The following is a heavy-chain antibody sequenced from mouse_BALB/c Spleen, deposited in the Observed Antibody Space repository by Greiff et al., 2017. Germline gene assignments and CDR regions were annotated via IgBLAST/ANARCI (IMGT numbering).Heavy chain of an antibody. Sequence: EVHLVESGGGLVQPGGSRKLSCAASGFTFSSFGMHWVRQAPEKGLEWVAYISSGSSTIYYADTVKGRFTISRDNPKNTLFLQMTSLRSEDTAMYYCARTGLAMDYWGQGTSVTVSS. CDR2: ISSGSSTI. CDR1: GFTFSSFG. D-gene: IGHD4-1*01. CDR3: ARTGLAMDY. J-gene: IGHJ4*01. V-gene: IGHV5-17*02.